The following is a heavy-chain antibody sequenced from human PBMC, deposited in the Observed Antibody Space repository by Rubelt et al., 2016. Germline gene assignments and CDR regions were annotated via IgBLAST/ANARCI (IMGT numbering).Heavy chain of an antibody. V-gene: IGHV3-48*04. Sequence: PGGSLRLSCAASGFSLSGYSMDWVRQVPGKGLEWISYISGDSGTIYYADSVRGRFTISRDNVRNSLYLQMNSLRAEDTAVYYCARRTVVSPLDYWGQGTLVTVSP. D-gene: IGHD4-23*01. CDR2: ISGDSGTI. CDR3: ARRTVVSPLDY. CDR1: GFSLSGYS. J-gene: IGHJ4*02.